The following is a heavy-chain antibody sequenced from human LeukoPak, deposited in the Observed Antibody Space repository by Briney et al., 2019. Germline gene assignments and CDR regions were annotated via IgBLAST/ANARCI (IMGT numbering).Heavy chain of an antibody. J-gene: IGHJ4*02. Sequence: GRSLRLSCAASGFSFSRYGMHWVRQAPGKGLEWVAVIWYDGSNKYYADSVKGRFTISRDNSKNTLYLQMNSLRAEDTAVYYCARDKWFGELLYFDYWGQGTQVTVSS. CDR1: GFSFSRYG. CDR2: IWYDGSNK. D-gene: IGHD3-10*01. CDR3: ARDKWFGELLYFDY. V-gene: IGHV3-33*01.